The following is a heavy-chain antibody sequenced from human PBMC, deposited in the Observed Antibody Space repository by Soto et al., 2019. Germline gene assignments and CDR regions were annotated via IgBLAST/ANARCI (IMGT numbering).Heavy chain of an antibody. CDR1: GGSISSYY. CDR2: IYYSGST. J-gene: IGHJ5*02. D-gene: IGHD5-12*01. CDR3: ARHVDDWFDP. V-gene: IGHV4-59*08. Sequence: SETLSLTCTASGGSISSYYWSGIRQPPGKGLEWIGYIYYSGSTNYNPSLKSRVTISVDTSKNQFSLKLSSVTAADTAVYYCARHVDDWFDPWGQGTLVTVSS.